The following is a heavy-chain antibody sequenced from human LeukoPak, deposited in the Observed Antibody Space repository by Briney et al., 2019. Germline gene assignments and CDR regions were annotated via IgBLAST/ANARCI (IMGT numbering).Heavy chain of an antibody. Sequence: SETLSLTCTVSGGSINSISYYWGWIRQPPGKGLEWIGSIYYSGSTYYNPSLKSRVIISVDTSKNQFSLKLSSVTAADTAVYYCASKSGGVVAATLIDHWGQGTLVTVSS. CDR1: GGSINSISYY. J-gene: IGHJ4*02. CDR2: IYYSGST. D-gene: IGHD2-15*01. V-gene: IGHV4-39*01. CDR3: ASKSGGVVAATLIDH.